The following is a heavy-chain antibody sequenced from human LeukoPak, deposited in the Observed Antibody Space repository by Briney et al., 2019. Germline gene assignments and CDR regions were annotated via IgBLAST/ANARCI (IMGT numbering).Heavy chain of an antibody. J-gene: IGHJ4*02. CDR1: GYTFTSYG. D-gene: IGHD3-22*01. Sequence: ASVKVSCKASGYTFTSYGISWVRQAPGQGLEWKGWISAYNGNTNYAQKLQGRATMTTDTSTSTAYMELRSLRSDDTAVYYCAREDGSGYYYMAWVDYWGQGTLVTVSS. CDR2: ISAYNGNT. CDR3: AREDGSGYYYMAWVDY. V-gene: IGHV1-18*01.